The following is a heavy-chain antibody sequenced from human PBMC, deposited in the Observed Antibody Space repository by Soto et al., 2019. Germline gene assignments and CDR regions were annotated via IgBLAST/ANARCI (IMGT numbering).Heavy chain of an antibody. D-gene: IGHD3-3*01. V-gene: IGHV1-18*04. CDR2: ISAYNGNT. CDR1: GYTFPSYG. Sequence: SVKVSCQSSGYTFPSYGISWVRQPPVQVLKWMGWISAYNGNTNYAQKLQGRVTLTQDTYARTDSMDLRRVRSADTAVYYCARDRAIFGVVIIGWFDPWGQGNLVTVSS. J-gene: IGHJ5*02. CDR3: ARDRAIFGVVIIGWFDP.